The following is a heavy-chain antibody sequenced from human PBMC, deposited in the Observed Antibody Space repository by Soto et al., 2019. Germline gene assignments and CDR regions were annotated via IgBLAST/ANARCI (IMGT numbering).Heavy chain of an antibody. Sequence: ASVKVSCKASGYTFSSYAMNWVRQAPGQRLEWMGWINAGNGNTKYSQKFQGRVTITRDTSTSTAYMELSSLRSEDTAVYYCAIDPGYSDANTWGQGTLVTVSS. D-gene: IGHD5-18*01. CDR2: INAGNGNT. CDR3: AIDPGYSDANT. J-gene: IGHJ5*02. CDR1: GYTFSSYA. V-gene: IGHV1-3*01.